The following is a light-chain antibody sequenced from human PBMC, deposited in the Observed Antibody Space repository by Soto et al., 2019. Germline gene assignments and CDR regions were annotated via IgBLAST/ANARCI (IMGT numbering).Light chain of an antibody. CDR2: GAS. CDR3: LQDHNLLT. V-gene: IGKV1-6*01. J-gene: IGKJ4*01. CDR1: QGIGND. Sequence: AIQMTQSPSSLSASVGDRVTITCRASQGIGNDLAWYQQKAGKAPNLLIYGASSLRSGVPSRFSGTGSGTAFTLTISSLQPEDVATYYCLQDHNLLTFGGGTKVEL.